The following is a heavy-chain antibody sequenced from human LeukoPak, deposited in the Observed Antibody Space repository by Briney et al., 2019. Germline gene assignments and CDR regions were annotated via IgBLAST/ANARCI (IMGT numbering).Heavy chain of an antibody. Sequence: PGGSLRLSCAASGFTFSSYWMHWVRQAPGKGLVWVSRINSDGSSTSYADSVKGRFTISRDNAKNTLYLQMNSLRAEDTAVHYCARVSITPDAFDFWGQGTMVTVSS. CDR1: GFTFSSYW. CDR2: INSDGSST. D-gene: IGHD3-10*01. V-gene: IGHV3-74*01. J-gene: IGHJ3*01. CDR3: ARVSITPDAFDF.